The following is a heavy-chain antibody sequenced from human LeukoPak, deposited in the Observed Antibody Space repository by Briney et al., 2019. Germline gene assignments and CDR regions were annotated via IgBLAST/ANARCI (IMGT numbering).Heavy chain of an antibody. D-gene: IGHD6-13*01. J-gene: IGHJ4*02. CDR1: GGSFSGYY. Sequence: SETLSLTCAVYGGSFSGYYWSWIRQPPGKGLEWIGEINDSESTNYNPSLKSRVTISVDTSKNQFSLKLSSVTAADTAMYYCARETAAAGSFIAINDYWGQGTLVTVSS. CDR2: INDSEST. V-gene: IGHV4-34*01. CDR3: ARETAAAGSFIAINDY.